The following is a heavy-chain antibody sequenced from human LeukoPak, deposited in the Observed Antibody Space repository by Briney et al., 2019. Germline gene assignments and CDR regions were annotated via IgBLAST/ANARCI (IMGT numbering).Heavy chain of an antibody. CDR2: TYYRSKWYN. D-gene: IGHD3-10*01. V-gene: IGHV6-1*01. J-gene: IGHJ5*02. CDR1: GDSVSNNSVA. Sequence: SQTPSLTCAISGDSVSNNSVAWNWIRHSPSRGLEWLGRTYYRSKWYNDYAVSVKSRITINPETAKNQFSLQLNSVTPEDTAVYYCARDMDYYGSGNYYNSRWFDPWGQGTLVTVSS. CDR3: ARDMDYYGSGNYYNSRWFDP.